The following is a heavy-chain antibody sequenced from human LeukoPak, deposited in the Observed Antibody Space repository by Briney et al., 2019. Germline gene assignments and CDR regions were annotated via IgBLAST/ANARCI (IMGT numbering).Heavy chain of an antibody. CDR3: ARDITLFGEPDY. CDR1: GFIFSNFA. J-gene: IGHJ4*02. D-gene: IGHD3-3*01. V-gene: IGHV3-23*01. Sequence: GGSLRLSCAASGFIFSNFAMDWFRQAPGKGLEWVSSISDTGSRTFYADSVKGRFTISRDNSRNTLYLEMDNLRAEDTALYYCARDITLFGEPDYWGQGTLVAVSS. CDR2: ISDTGSRT.